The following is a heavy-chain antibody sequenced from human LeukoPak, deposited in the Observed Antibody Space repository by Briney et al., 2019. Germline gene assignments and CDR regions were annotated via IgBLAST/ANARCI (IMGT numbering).Heavy chain of an antibody. CDR2: INHSGST. V-gene: IGHV4-34*01. D-gene: IGHD2-15*01. Sequence: SETLSLTCAVYGWSFSGYYWSWIRQPPGKGLEWIGEINHSGSTNYNPSLKSRVTISVDTSKNQFSLKLSSVTAADTAVYYCARVRCSGGSCPYYYYYYYMDVWGKGTTVTVSS. CDR1: GWSFSGYY. CDR3: ARVRCSGGSCPYYYYYYYMDV. J-gene: IGHJ6*03.